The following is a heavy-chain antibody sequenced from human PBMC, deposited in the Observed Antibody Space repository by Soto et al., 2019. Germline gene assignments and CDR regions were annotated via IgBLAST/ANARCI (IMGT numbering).Heavy chain of an antibody. CDR1: GGSFSGYC. CDR3: AGYSNSWSKYVKH. V-gene: IGHV4-34*01. CDR2: ICHGGGA. J-gene: IGHJ1*01. Sequence: PSETLSLTCAVYGGSFSGYCLSWIRQTPGERLEWVGDICHGGGANYNPSLKSRVSFSMDPSKNQFSLKLNSVMDADTAVYYCAGYSNSWSKYVKHWGRGSLVTVSS. D-gene: IGHD6-13*01.